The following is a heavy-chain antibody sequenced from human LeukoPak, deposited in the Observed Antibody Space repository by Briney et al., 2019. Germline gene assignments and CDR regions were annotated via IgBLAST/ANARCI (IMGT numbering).Heavy chain of an antibody. CDR1: GFTFSSYG. D-gene: IGHD3-3*01. CDR3: ASITPLDY. CDR2: VSYDGSNK. Sequence: GGSLRLSCAASGFTFSSYGMHWVRQAPGKGLEWVAVVSYDGSNKYYADSVKGRFTISRDNSKNTLYLQMNSLRAEDTAVYYCASITPLDYWGQGTLVTVSS. V-gene: IGHV3-30*03. J-gene: IGHJ4*02.